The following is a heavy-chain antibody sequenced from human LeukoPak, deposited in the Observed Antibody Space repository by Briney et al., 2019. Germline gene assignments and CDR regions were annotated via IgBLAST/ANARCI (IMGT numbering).Heavy chain of an antibody. CDR1: GFTFSSYG. J-gene: IGHJ4*02. V-gene: IGHV3-30*18. CDR3: AKGSKKVVAATIDY. Sequence: GRSLRLSCAASGFTFSSYGMHWVRQAPGKGLEWVAVTSYDGSDKYYADSVKGRFTISRDNSKNTLYLQMNSLRAEDTAVYYCAKGSKKVVAATIDYWGQGTLVTVSS. D-gene: IGHD2-15*01. CDR2: TSYDGSDK.